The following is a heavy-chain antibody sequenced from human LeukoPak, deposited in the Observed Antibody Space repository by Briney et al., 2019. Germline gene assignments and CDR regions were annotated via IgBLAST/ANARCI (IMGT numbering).Heavy chain of an antibody. CDR3: ARYVVSGSGKYYFDY. CDR2: INYSGNT. D-gene: IGHD3-10*01. J-gene: IGHJ4*02. V-gene: IGHV4-39*01. CDR1: GGSISSSSYY. Sequence: ASETLSLTCTVSGGSISSSSYYWSWIRQPPGKGLEWIGSINYSGNTYYNPSLKSRVTTSVDTSKNQFSLKLSSVTAADTAVYNCARYVVSGSGKYYFDYWGQGTLVTASS.